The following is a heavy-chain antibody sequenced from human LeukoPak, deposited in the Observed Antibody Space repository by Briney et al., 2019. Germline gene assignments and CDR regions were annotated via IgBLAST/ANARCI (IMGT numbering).Heavy chain of an antibody. D-gene: IGHD3-22*01. V-gene: IGHV1-69*13. J-gene: IGHJ6*02. CDR2: IIPIFGTA. Sequence: ASVKVSCKASGGTFISYAISWVRQAPGQGLEWMGGIIPIFGTANYAQKFQGRVTITADESTSTAHMELSSLRSEDTAVYYCASQYYYDSSGQGYYYGMDVWGQGTTVTVSS. CDR3: ASQYYYDSSGQGYYYGMDV. CDR1: GGTFISYA.